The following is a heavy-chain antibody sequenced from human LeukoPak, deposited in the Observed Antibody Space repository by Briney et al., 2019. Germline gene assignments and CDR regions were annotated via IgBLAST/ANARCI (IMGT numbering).Heavy chain of an antibody. CDR2: ISTSSSFL. J-gene: IGHJ4*02. V-gene: IGHV3-21*01. Sequence: PGGSLRLSCAASGFTFSRYSMNWVRQAPGKGLEWVSSISTSSSFLYYADSVKGRFTISRDNAKNSLYLQMNSLRAEDTAVYYCARDRGSGSYYDHFDYWGQGTLVTVSS. CDR3: ARDRGSGSYYDHFDY. D-gene: IGHD3-10*01. CDR1: GFTFSRYS.